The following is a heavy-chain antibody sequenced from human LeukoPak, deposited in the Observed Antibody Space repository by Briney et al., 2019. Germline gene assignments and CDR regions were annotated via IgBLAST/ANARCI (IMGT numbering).Heavy chain of an antibody. J-gene: IGHJ5*02. Sequence: ASVKVSCKASGYTITNNWMHWVRQAPGQGLEWMGVINPSGTGTSYGQKFQGRITMSRDMSTSTDYMELSSLRSEDTAVYYCARDNSVEDTAWWFDPWGQGTLVTVSS. CDR1: GYTITNNW. V-gene: IGHV1-46*01. CDR2: INPSGTGT. CDR3: ARDNSVEDTAWWFDP. D-gene: IGHD4-23*01.